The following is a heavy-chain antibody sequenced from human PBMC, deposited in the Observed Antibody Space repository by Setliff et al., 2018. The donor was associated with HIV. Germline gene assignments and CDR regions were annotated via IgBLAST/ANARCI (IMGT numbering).Heavy chain of an antibody. CDR2: LYYSGNT. CDR3: AGRDGYNRYYFDF. Sequence: SETLSLTCTVSGGSISSSFHYWGWIRQPPGKGLEWIASLYYSGNTYYNPSLKSRVTILADTSKNQFSLKVTSVTAADTAVYYCAGRDGYNRYYFDFWGQGTLVTVSS. J-gene: IGHJ4*02. CDR1: GGSISSSFHY. V-gene: IGHV4-39*07. D-gene: IGHD5-12*01.